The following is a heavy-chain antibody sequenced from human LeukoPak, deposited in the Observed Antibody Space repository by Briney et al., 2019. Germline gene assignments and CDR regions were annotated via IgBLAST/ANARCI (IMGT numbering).Heavy chain of an antibody. CDR3: ARVRGNWGFNDYGMDV. D-gene: IGHD7-27*01. V-gene: IGHV1-2*02. CDR2: INPNSGGT. Sequence: GASVKVSCKASGYTFTGYYMHWVRQAPGQGLEWMGWINPNSGGTNYAQKFQGRVTMTRDTSISTAYMELSSLRSEDTAVYYCARVRGNWGFNDYGMDVWGQGTTVTVSS. CDR1: GYTFTGYY. J-gene: IGHJ6*02.